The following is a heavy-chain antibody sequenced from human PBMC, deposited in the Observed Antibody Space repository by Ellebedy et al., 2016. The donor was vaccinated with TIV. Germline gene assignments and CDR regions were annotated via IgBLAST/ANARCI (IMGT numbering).Heavy chain of an antibody. CDR1: GYTFTSYG. D-gene: IGHD3-22*01. CDR2: ISAYNGDT. Sequence: ASVKVSCKASGYTFTSYGVSWVRQAPGQGLEWMGWISAYNGDTNYAQKLQGRVTMTTDTSTTTAYMELSSLRSEDKAVYYCARGAYDSSGGFDYWGQGTLVTVSS. CDR3: ARGAYDSSGGFDY. V-gene: IGHV1-18*01. J-gene: IGHJ4*02.